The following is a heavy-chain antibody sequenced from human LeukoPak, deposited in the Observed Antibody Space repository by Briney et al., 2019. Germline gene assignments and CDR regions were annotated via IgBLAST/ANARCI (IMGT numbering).Heavy chain of an antibody. J-gene: IGHJ6*03. Sequence: ASVKVSCKASGYTFTGYYMHWVRQAPAQGLEWMGIINPSGGSTSYAQKFQGRVTMTRDTSTSTVYMELSSLRSEDTAVYYCARGGYPTYYYYYYMDVWGKGTTVTVSS. V-gene: IGHV1-46*01. D-gene: IGHD3-22*01. CDR2: INPSGGST. CDR3: ARGGYPTYYYYYYMDV. CDR1: GYTFTGYY.